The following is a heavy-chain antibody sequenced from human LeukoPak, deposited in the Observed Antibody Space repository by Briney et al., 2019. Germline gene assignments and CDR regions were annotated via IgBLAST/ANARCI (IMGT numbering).Heavy chain of an antibody. CDR3: ARGRIAVAGTKLNWFDP. D-gene: IGHD6-19*01. Sequence: PGGSLRLSCAASGFTFSSSGMHWVRQAPGKGLEWVAFIRYDGSNKYHADSVKGRFTISRDNSKNTLYLQMNSLRAEDTAVYYCARGRIAVAGTKLNWFDPWGQGTLVTVSS. CDR2: IRYDGSNK. CDR1: GFTFSSSG. V-gene: IGHV3-30*02. J-gene: IGHJ5*02.